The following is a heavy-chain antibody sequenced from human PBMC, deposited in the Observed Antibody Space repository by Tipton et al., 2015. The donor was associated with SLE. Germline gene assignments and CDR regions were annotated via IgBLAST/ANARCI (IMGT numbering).Heavy chain of an antibody. CDR1: GGSFSGYY. CDR3: ARGYNGLRSGFDP. J-gene: IGHJ5*02. D-gene: IGHD6-25*01. V-gene: IGHV4-34*01. Sequence: TLSLTCAVYGGSFSGYYWSWIRQPPGKGLEWIGEINHSGSTNYNPSLKSRVTISVDTSKNQFSLKLSSVTAADTAVYYCARGYNGLRSGFDPWGQGTLVTVSS. CDR2: INHSGST.